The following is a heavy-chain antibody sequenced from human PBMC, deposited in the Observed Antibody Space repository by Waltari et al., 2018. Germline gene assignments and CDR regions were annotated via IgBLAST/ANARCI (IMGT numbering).Heavy chain of an antibody. CDR2: IIPIFGTA. J-gene: IGHJ6*02. Sequence: ISWVRQAPGQGLEWMGGIIPIFGTANYAQKFQGRVTITADESTSTAYMELSSLRSEDTAVYYCARFYDILSGHTSYGMDVWGQGTTVTVSS. D-gene: IGHD3-9*01. CDR3: ARFYDILSGHTSYGMDV. V-gene: IGHV1-69*01.